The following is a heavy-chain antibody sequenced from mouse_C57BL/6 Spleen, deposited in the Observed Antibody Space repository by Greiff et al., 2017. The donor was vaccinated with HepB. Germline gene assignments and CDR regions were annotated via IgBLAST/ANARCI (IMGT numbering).Heavy chain of an antibody. D-gene: IGHD3-2*02. Sequence: QVQLKQPGAELVKPGASVKMSCKASGYTFTSYWITWVKQRPGQGLEWIGDIYPGSGSTNYNEKFKSKATLTVDTSSSTAYMQLSSLTSEDSAVYYCARFRQLRLRGEDYFDYWGQGTTLTVSS. V-gene: IGHV1-55*01. CDR3: ARFRQLRLRGEDYFDY. CDR1: GYTFTSYW. CDR2: IYPGSGST. J-gene: IGHJ2*01.